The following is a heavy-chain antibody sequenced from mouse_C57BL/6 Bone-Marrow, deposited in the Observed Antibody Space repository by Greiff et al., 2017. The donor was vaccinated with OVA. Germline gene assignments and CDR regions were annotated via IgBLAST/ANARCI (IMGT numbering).Heavy chain of an antibody. CDR1: GYTFTSYW. V-gene: IGHV1-64*01. J-gene: IGHJ1*03. CDR2: IHPNSGST. D-gene: IGHD1-1*01. Sequence: QVQLQQPGAELVKPGASVKLSCKASGYTFTSYWMHWVKQRPGQGLEWIGMIHPNSGSTNYNEKFKSKATLTVDKSSSTAYMQLSSLTSEDSAVYDGARSYYYGSSYDWYFDVWGTGTTVTVSS. CDR3: ARSYYYGSSYDWYFDV.